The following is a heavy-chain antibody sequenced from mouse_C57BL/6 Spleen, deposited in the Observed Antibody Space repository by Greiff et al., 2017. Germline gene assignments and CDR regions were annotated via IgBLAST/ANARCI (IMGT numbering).Heavy chain of an antibody. CDR1: GYTFTDYE. V-gene: IGHV1-15*01. CDR3: TRPDRNYGAMDY. J-gene: IGHJ4*01. Sequence: VQRVESGAELVRPGASVTLSCKASGYTFTDYEMHWVKQTPVHGLEWIGAIDPETGGTAYNQKFKGKAILTADKSSSTAYMELRSLTSEDSAVYYCTRPDRNYGAMDYWGQGTSVTVSS. D-gene: IGHD2-1*01. CDR2: IDPETGGT.